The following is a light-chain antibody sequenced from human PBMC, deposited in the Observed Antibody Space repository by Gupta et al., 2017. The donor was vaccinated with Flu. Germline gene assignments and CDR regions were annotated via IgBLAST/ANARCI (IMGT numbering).Light chain of an antibody. CDR3: QQYGSSSGLT. V-gene: IGKV3-20*01. CDR2: GAY. J-gene: IGKJ4*01. Sequence: TLSLAPGERATLSCRARQSVTNTYLAWYQKRPGQAPRLLIYGAYNRAAGIPDRFSGSGSGTDFTLTISRREPEDFAIYYCQQYGSSSGLTFGGGTEVEMK. CDR1: QSVTNTY.